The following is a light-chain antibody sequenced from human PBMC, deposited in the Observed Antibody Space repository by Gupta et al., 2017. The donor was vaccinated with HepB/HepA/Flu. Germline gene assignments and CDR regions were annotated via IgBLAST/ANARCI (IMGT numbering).Light chain of an antibody. CDR1: NIGTKG. CDR3: QVWDSSNDSAV. J-gene: IGLJ2*01. Sequence: SYVVTQPPSVSVAPGKTASITCGGNNIGTKGVHWYQQKPGQAPVMVIYNDSDRPSGIPERFSGSNSGSTATLTISRVEAGDEAEYYCQVWDSSNDSAVFGGGNKLTVL. CDR2: NDS. V-gene: IGLV3-21*04.